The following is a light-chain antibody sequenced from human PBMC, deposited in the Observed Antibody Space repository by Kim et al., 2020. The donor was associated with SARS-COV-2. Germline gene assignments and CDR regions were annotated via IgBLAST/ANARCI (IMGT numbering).Light chain of an antibody. CDR2: EDN. J-gene: IGLJ3*02. CDR3: QSYDSTNHWV. CDR1: TGSIASDY. Sequence: KTVTIAGPRNTGSIASDYVQWYQQRPGSAPITIIHEDNQRPSGVPDRFSGSIDSSSNSASLTISGLKTEDEADYYCQSYDSTNHWVFGGGTQLTVL. V-gene: IGLV6-57*03.